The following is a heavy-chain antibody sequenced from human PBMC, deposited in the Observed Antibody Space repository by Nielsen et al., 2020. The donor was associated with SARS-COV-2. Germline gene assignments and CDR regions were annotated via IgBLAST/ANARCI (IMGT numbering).Heavy chain of an antibody. CDR2: INSGGGLI. J-gene: IGHJ6*02. Sequence: GGSLRLSCAASGFTFSTYEMNCVRQAPGKGLEWISYINSGGGLIYYADSVRGRFTISRDNAKNFLFLQMNSLRAEDTATYYCAREGSGWSPVDVWGQGTTVTVS. CDR3: AREGSGWSPVDV. CDR1: GFTFSTYE. V-gene: IGHV3-48*03. D-gene: IGHD6-19*01.